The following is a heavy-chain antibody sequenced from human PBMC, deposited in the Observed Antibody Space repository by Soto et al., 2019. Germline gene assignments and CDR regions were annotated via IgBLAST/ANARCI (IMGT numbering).Heavy chain of an antibody. D-gene: IGHD3-3*02. V-gene: IGHV3-23*01. CDR3: APEALP. Sequence: GGALVLPWAASGVTFRSYPMSWVRQAQGKGLEWVSAISGSGGSTYYADSVKGRFTISRDNSKNTLYLQMNSLRAEDTAVYYCAPEALPWGQGTLVTVSS. CDR2: ISGSGGST. J-gene: IGHJ5*02. CDR1: GVTFRSYP.